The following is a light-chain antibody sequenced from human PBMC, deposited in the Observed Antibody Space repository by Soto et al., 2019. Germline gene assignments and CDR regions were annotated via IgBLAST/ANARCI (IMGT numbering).Light chain of an antibody. V-gene: IGKV3-20*01. Sequence: DIVLTQSPGTLSLSPGERATLSCRASQTVSSSSLAWYQQKPGQAPRLLIFGASTRAAGFPDRFSGSGSGTDFTLPISRLEPEDFAVYYCQQYGSSHQTFGQGTTVDIK. CDR1: QTVSSSS. CDR2: GAS. CDR3: QQYGSSHQT. J-gene: IGKJ1*01.